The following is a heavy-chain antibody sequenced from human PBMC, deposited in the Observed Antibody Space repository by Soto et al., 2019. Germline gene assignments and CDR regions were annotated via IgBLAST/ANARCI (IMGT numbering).Heavy chain of an antibody. CDR2: IIPIFGTA. V-gene: IGHV1-69*12. D-gene: IGHD2-21*02. Sequence: QVQLVQSGAEVKKPGSSVKVSCKASVGTFSSYAISWVRQAPGQGLEWMGGIIPIFGTANYAQTFQGRVTIPADESKSTADMELSSLRSEDKAVDYCERAHCGGDCYFDYWGQGTLVTVSS. CDR1: VGTFSSYA. CDR3: ERAHCGGDCYFDY. J-gene: IGHJ4*02.